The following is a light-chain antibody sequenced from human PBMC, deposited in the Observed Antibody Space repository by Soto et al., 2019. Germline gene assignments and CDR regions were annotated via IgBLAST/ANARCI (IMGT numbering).Light chain of an antibody. CDR1: SSDFGSYKF. V-gene: IGLV2-23*01. CDR2: ETS. CDR3: FSFTSTNTHV. Sequence: QSALTQPASVSGSPRQSVTISCTGTSSDFGSYKFVSWYQHHPGKVPKVIIYETSKRPSGVSDRFSGSKSGNTASLTISGLQAEDEADYYCFSFTSTNTHVFGSGTKLTVL. J-gene: IGLJ1*01.